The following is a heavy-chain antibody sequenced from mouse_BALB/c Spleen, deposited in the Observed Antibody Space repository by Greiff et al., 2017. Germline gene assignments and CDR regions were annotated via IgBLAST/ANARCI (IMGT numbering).Heavy chain of an antibody. J-gene: IGHJ1*01. CDR1: GYTFSSYW. CDR3: AREDYGSSYKYFDV. D-gene: IGHD1-1*01. CDR2: ILPGSGST. Sequence: VQLQQSGAELMKPGASVKISCKATGYTFSSYWIEWVKQRPGHGLEWIGEILPGSGSTNYNEKFKGKATFTADTSSNTAYMQLSSLTSEDSAVYYCAREDYGSSYKYFDVWGAGTTVTVSS. V-gene: IGHV1-9*01.